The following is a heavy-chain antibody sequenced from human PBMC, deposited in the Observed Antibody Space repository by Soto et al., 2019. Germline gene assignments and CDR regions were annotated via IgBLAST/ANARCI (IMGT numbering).Heavy chain of an antibody. D-gene: IGHD3-9*01. CDR1: GFNLSHPW. CDR3: TTGIYYDILTGYHNVAY. J-gene: IGHJ4*02. CDR2: IRSKTDGGAA. Sequence: GGSLRLSCVASGFNLSHPWMTWVRQAAGKGLEWVGRIRSKTDGGAADYAAPVKGRATISRDDSKNTVYLQMNSLKTEDTAVYYCTTGIYYDILTGYHNVAYWGQGALVTVSS. V-gene: IGHV3-15*01.